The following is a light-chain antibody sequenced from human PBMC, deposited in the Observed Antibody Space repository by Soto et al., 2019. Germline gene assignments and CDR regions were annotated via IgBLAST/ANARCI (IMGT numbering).Light chain of an antibody. CDR1: RSLLHGDGYNY. J-gene: IGKJ3*01. Sequence: DIVMTQSPLSLSVTPGEPASISCRSSRSLLHGDGYNYLDWYLQKPGQTAQLLIQLGSMGASGVPDSVSGSASGTDFTLKISRVEAEDVGVYDCMQVLQTPVTFGPGNKVEI. CDR3: MQVLQTPVT. CDR2: LGS. V-gene: IGKV2-28*01.